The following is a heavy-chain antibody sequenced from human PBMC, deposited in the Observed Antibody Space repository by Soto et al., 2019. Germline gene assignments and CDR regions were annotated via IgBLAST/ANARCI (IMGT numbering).Heavy chain of an antibody. CDR2: ISSSGST. Sequence: QVQLQESGPGLVKPSETLSLTCTVSGGSITSFFWCWIRQPPGKGLEWIAYISSSGSTKYNPSPKSRVTISLDTSKTQFYLRSISVTAADTAVYYCARLAPRDGDPKTVRAFDIWGQGTMVTVSS. CDR1: GGSITSFF. CDR3: ARLAPRDGDPKTVRAFDI. V-gene: IGHV4-59*01. J-gene: IGHJ3*02. D-gene: IGHD1-1*01.